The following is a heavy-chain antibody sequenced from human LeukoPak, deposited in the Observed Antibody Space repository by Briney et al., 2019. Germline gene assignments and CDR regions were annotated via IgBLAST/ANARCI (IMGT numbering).Heavy chain of an antibody. CDR3: AKDEDLGHDDYSYFDY. CDR2: IRSSGGST. J-gene: IGHJ4*02. CDR1: GFAFSRYV. V-gene: IGHV3-23*01. D-gene: IGHD4-17*01. Sequence: PGGSLRLSCAASGFAFSRYVMNWVRQAPGKGLEWVSGIRSSGGSTYYADSVKGRFTISRDNSKNTLYLQMSSLKAEDTAVYYCAKDEDLGHDDYSYFDYWGQGALVTVSS.